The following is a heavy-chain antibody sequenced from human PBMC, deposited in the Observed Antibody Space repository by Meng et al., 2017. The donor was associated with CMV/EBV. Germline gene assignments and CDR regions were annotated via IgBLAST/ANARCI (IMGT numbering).Heavy chain of an antibody. J-gene: IGHJ6*02. CDR1: GFTFSSYW. Sequence: GESLKISCAASGFTFSSYWMSWVRQAPGKGLEWVANIKQDGSEKYYVDSVKGRFTISRDNAKNSLYLQMNSLRAEDTAVYYCARDIVVVPAARTNYYYYGMDVWGQGTTVTVSS. V-gene: IGHV3-7*01. CDR2: IKQDGSEK. D-gene: IGHD2-2*01. CDR3: ARDIVVVPAARTNYYYYGMDV.